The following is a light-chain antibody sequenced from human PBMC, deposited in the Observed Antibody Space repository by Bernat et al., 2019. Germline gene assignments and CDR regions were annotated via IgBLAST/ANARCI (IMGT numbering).Light chain of an antibody. V-gene: IGLV2-14*03. CDR1: SSDIGGFNY. Sequence: QSALTQPASVSGYPGQSITISCTGASSDIGGFNYVSWYQQHPGKAPKLMISDVSSRPSGVSNRFSGTKSGNTAYLTISGLQAEDEADYYCYSWTTNYVYVFGTGTKVTVL. CDR3: YSWTTNYVYV. J-gene: IGLJ1*01. CDR2: DVS.